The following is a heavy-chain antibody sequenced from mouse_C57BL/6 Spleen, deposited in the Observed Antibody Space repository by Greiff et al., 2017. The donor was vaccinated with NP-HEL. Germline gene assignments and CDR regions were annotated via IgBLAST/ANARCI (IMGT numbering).Heavy chain of an antibody. CDR3: ARHDYGSSYYYAMDY. D-gene: IGHD1-1*01. CDR2: ISSGGSYT. Sequence: EVKLVESGGDLVKPGGSLKLSCAASGFTFSSYGMSWVRQTPDKRLEWAATISSGGSYTYYPDSVKGRFTISRDNAKNTLYLQLSSLKSEDTAMYYCARHDYGSSYYYAMDYWGQGTSVTVSS. V-gene: IGHV5-6*01. CDR1: GFTFSSYG. J-gene: IGHJ4*01.